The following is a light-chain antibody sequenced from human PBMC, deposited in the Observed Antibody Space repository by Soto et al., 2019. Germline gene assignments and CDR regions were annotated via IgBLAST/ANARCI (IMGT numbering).Light chain of an antibody. CDR1: SSDVGSYNF. CDR2: EGS. CDR3: CSYAGSSTWV. Sequence: QSALTQPASVSGSPGQSITISCTGTSSDVGSYNFVSWYQQHPGKAPKVMIYEGSKRPSGVSNRFSGSKSGNTASLTISGLQAEDEAHYYCCSYAGSSTWVFGTGTKLTVL. V-gene: IGLV2-23*01. J-gene: IGLJ1*01.